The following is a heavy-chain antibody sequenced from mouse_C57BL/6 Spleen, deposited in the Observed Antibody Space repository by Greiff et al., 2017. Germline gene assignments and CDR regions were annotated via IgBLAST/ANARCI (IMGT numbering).Heavy chain of an antibody. J-gene: IGHJ1*03. CDR2: IYPGDGDT. V-gene: IGHV1-80*01. CDR1: GYAFSSYW. D-gene: IGHD2-1*01. Sequence: QVQLQQSGAELVKPGASVKISCKASGYAFSSYWMNWVKQRPGKGLEWIGQIYPGDGDTNYNGKFKGKARLTADKSSSTAYMQLSSLTSEDSAVYCCARLFYGNYEHFDVWGTGTTVSVSS. CDR3: ARLFYGNYEHFDV.